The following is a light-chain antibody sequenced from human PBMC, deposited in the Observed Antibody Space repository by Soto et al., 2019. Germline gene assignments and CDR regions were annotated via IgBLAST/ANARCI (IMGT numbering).Light chain of an antibody. CDR1: QSVSNNY. V-gene: IGKV3-20*01. CDR2: GAS. CDR3: QHYGDSRT. J-gene: IGKJ1*01. Sequence: EIVLTQSPGTLSLSPGERATLSCRTSQSVSNNYLAWYQQKLGQAPRLLIYGASSTATGIPDRFSGSGSGTDFTLTINRLEPVDFAVYYCQHYGDSRTFGQGTKVEIK.